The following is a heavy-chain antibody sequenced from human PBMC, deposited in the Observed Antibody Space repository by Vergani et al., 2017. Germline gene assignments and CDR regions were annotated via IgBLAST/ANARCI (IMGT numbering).Heavy chain of an antibody. J-gene: IGHJ5*02. V-gene: IGHV3-23*04. CDR3: VKDAGSYENFFVA. Sequence: VQLVESGGGVVQPGGSVRLSCAASGFTFSTYAMHWVRQAPGKGLEWVSALTGGGGSTYYADSFKGRFIISRDNSRDTLYLQMNSLRPEDTATYYCVKDAGSYENFFVAWGQGSLVTISS. CDR2: LTGGGGST. CDR1: GFTFSTYA. D-gene: IGHD1-26*01.